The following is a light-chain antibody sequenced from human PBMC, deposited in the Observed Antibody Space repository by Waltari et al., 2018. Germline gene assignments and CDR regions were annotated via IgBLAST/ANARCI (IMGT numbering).Light chain of an antibody. V-gene: IGLV2-8*01. CDR1: SSDVGGYNY. CDR2: EVS. J-gene: IGLJ3*02. CDR3: SSYAGSNSWV. Sequence: QSALTQPPSASGSPGQSVTISCTGTSSDVGGYNYVSWYQQHPGKAPKHMIYEVSQQPSVLPDRFSGSKSGNTASLTVSVRQDEDEADYYCSSYAGSNSWVFGGGTKLTVL.